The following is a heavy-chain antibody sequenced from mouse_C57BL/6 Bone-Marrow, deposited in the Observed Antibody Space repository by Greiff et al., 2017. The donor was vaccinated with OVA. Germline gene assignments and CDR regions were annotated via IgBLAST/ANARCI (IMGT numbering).Heavy chain of an antibody. V-gene: IGHV1-85*01. D-gene: IGHD3-2*02. CDR3: ARKGQLRLPPFAY. CDR2: IYPRAGSP. J-gene: IGHJ3*01. CDR1: GYTFTSYD. Sequence: VKLLESGPELVKPGASVKLSCKASGYTFTSYDINWVKQRPGQGLEWIGWIYPRAGSPKYNEKFKGKATLTVDTSSSTAYMELHSLTSEDSAVDCCARKGQLRLPPFAYWGQGTLVTVSA.